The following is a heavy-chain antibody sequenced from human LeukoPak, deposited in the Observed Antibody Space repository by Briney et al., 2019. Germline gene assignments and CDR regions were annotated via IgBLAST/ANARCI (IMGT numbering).Heavy chain of an antibody. CDR3: ARGKRWLQLGHDAFDI. Sequence: GGSLRLSCAASGFTFSSYSMNWVRQAPGKGLEWVSSISSSSSYIYYADSVKGRFTISRDNAKNSLYLQMNSLRAEDTAVYYCARGKRWLQLGHDAFDIWGQGTMVTVSS. CDR1: GFTFSSYS. CDR2: ISSSSSYI. D-gene: IGHD5-24*01. J-gene: IGHJ3*02. V-gene: IGHV3-21*01.